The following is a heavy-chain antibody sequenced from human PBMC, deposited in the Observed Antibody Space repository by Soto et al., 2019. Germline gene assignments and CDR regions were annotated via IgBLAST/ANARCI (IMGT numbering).Heavy chain of an antibody. V-gene: IGHV4-30-2*01. CDR1: GGSISSGGYS. J-gene: IGHJ2*01. CDR3: TRDPCL. CDR2: IYHSGST. Sequence: QLQLQESGSGLVKPSQTLSLTCAVSGGSISSGGYSWSWLRQPPGKGLEWIGYIYHSGSTYYNTSLKCRVTISVDRSKHQFSLKLSSVTAAATAVYYWTRDPCLWGRGTLVTVSS.